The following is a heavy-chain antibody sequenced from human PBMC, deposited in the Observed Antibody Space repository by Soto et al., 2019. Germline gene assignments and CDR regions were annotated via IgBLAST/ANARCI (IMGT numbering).Heavy chain of an antibody. D-gene: IGHD3-22*01. CDR1: GFPLNSST. CDR2: ISGSGGST. Sequence: WVSMRLSWSAAGFPLNSSTMNCVSQAPGKGLEWVSAISGSGGSTYYADSVKGRFTISRDNSKNTLYLQMNSLRAEDTAVYYCANLGVEYYYDSSGYSDYWGQGTLVTVSS. CDR3: ANLGVEYYYDSSGYSDY. J-gene: IGHJ4*02. V-gene: IGHV3-23*01.